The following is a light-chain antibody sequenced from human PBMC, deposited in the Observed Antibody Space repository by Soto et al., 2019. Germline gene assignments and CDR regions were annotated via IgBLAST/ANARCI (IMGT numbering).Light chain of an antibody. CDR3: ASYAGSRTYV. CDR2: EVT. J-gene: IGLJ6*01. V-gene: IGLV2-23*02. Sequence: QSAVTQPASVSGSPGQSVTISCSGSDIGNYNLVSWYQHLTGRAPKLLIFEVTMRPSGISDRFSGSKSASTASLTISGLQAEDEGDYYCASYAGSRTYVFGSGTQLTVL. CDR1: SDIGNYNL.